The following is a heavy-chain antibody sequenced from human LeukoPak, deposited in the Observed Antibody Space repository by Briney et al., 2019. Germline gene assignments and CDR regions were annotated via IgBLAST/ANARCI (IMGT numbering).Heavy chain of an antibody. V-gene: IGHV4-39*01. D-gene: IGHD3-10*01. J-gene: IGHJ4*02. Sequence: SETLSLTCTVSGGSISSSNYFWGWIRQPPGQGLEWIASIDYSGGIYHNPSLKSRVTISVDTSKNQFSLKLSSVTAADTAVYYCARRGGSGSRGDYYFDYWGQGTLVTVSS. CDR1: GGSISSSNYF. CDR2: IDYSGGI. CDR3: ARRGGSGSRGDYYFDY.